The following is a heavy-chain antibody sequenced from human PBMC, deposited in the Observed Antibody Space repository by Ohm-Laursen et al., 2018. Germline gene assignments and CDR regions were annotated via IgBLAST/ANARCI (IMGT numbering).Heavy chain of an antibody. CDR2: ISYDGSNK. CDR1: GFTFSTYG. Sequence: SLRLSCSAYGFTFSTYGMHWVRQAPGKGLEWVAVISYDGSNKYYANSVKGRFTISRDNSKNTLYLQMNSLRSDDTAVYYCARTADEWDAFDIWGQGTMVTVSS. V-gene: IGHV3-30*03. CDR3: ARTADEWDAFDI. J-gene: IGHJ3*02. D-gene: IGHD2-21*02.